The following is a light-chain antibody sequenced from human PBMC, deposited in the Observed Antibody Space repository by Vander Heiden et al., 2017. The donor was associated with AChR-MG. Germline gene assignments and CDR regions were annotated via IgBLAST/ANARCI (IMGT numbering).Light chain of an antibody. V-gene: IGKV1-39*01. CDR1: QSISSY. CDR3: QQSYSTLPKT. J-gene: IGKJ5*01. Sequence: DIQMTQSPSSLSASVGDRVTITCRASQSISSYLNWYQQKPGKAPKLLICAASSLQSGVPSRFSGSGSGTDFTLTISSLQPEDFATYYCQQSYSTLPKTFGQGTRLEIK. CDR2: AAS.